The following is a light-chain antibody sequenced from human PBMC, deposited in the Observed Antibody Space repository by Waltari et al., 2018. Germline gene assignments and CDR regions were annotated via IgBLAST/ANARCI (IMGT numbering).Light chain of an antibody. CDR1: SSNIGSNT. J-gene: IGLJ2*01. V-gene: IGLV1-44*01. CDR2: SNN. CDR3: AAWDDSLNGVI. Sequence: QSVLTQPPSASGTPGQRVSMSCSGSSSNIGSNTVNWYQQLPGTAPKLLTYSNNQRPSGVPDRFSGSKSGTSAYLAISGLLSEDEADYYCAAWDDSLNGVIFGGGTKLTVL.